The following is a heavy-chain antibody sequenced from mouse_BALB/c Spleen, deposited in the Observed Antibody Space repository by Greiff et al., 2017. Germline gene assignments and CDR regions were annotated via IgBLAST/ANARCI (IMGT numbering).Heavy chain of an antibody. CDR1: GFSLTSYG. CDR2: IWAGGST. D-gene: IGHD4-1*01. V-gene: IGHV2-9*02. Sequence: VQGVESGPGLVAPSQSLSITCTVSGFSLTSYGVHWVRQPPGKGLEWLGVIWAGGSTNYNSALMSRLSISKDNSKSQVFLKMNSLQTDDTAMYYCASLTGTAYWGQGTLVTVSA. J-gene: IGHJ3*01. CDR3: ASLTGTAY.